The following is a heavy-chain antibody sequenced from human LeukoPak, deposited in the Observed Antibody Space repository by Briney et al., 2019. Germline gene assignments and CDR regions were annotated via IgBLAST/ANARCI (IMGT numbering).Heavy chain of an antibody. CDR2: ISGSGGST. J-gene: IGHJ4*02. D-gene: IGHD1-20*01. CDR3: AKEGKTRNWNYFQAKPVY. CDR1: GFPFSSSA. V-gene: IGHV3-23*01. Sequence: GGSLRLSCAASGFPFSSSAMTWVRQIPGRGLEWVSGISGSGGSTYYADSVKGRFTISRDNSKNTLYLQMNSLRAEDTAVYYCAKEGKTRNWNYFQAKPVYWGQGTLVTVSS.